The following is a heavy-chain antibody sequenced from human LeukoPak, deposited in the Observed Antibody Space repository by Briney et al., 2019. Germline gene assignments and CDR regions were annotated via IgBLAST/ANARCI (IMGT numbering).Heavy chain of an antibody. CDR2: IFYSGST. V-gene: IGHV4-61*01. Sequence: PSETLSLTCTVSGGSMTSSSYYWSWIRQPPGKGLEWIGYIFYSGSTKYNPSLKSRDSISVDMSRSQFSLKLNSVTAADTAVYYCTRVSIHGYSDYWGQGTLVTVSS. CDR1: GGSMTSSSYY. J-gene: IGHJ4*02. D-gene: IGHD3-16*02. CDR3: TRVSIHGYSDY.